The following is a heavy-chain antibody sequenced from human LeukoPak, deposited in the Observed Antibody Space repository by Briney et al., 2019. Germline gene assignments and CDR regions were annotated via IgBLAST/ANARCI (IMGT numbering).Heavy chain of an antibody. CDR1: GFTFSSYG. CDR3: AKGHGGKPPYFDY. D-gene: IGHD2-15*01. CDR2: IWYDGSNK. Sequence: GRSLRLSCAASGFTFSSYGMHWVRQAPGKGLEWVAVIWYDGSNKYYADSVKGRFTISRDNSKNTLYLQMNSLRAEDTAVYYCAKGHGGKPPYFDYWGQGTLVTVSS. J-gene: IGHJ4*02. V-gene: IGHV3-33*06.